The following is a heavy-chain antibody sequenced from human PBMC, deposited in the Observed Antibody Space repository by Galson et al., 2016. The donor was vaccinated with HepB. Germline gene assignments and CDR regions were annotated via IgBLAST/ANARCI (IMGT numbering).Heavy chain of an antibody. J-gene: IGHJ4*02. D-gene: IGHD3-22*01. CDR2: IYFGGTT. Sequence: ETLSLTCTVSGGSIIGYYWSWIRQPPGMGLEWVGHIYFGGTTSYNPSLNSRVTISVDTSKNQFSLKLSSVRAADMAVFYCARGPLGNSGYYFDNWGQGTLVTVSS. V-gene: IGHV4-59*01. CDR3: ARGPLGNSGYYFDN. CDR1: GGSIIGYY.